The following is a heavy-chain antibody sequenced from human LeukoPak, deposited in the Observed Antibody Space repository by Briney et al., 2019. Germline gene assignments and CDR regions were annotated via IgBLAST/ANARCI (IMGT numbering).Heavy chain of an antibody. CDR1: GGSISSYY. V-gene: IGHV4-59*01. J-gene: IGHJ4*02. CDR2: IYYSGST. Sequence: SETLSLTCTVSGGSISSYYWSWIRQPPGKGLEWIGYIYYSGSTNYNPSLKSRVTISVDTSKNQFSLKLSSVTAADTAVYYYARGVRGGYWGQGTLVTVSS. CDR3: ARGVRGGY. D-gene: IGHD3-10*01.